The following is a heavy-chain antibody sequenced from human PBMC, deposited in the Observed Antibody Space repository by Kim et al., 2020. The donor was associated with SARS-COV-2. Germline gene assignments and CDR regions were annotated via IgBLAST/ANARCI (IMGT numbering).Heavy chain of an antibody. CDR1: GFTFSNHG. CDR2: ISDSSGSI. V-gene: IGHV3-23*01. CDR3: GKCSGGNCLDYYFDD. D-gene: IGHD2-15*01. J-gene: IGHJ4*02. Sequence: GGSLRLSCAASGFTFSNHGMSWVRQAPGNGLEWVSVISDSSGSIYYVDSVKGRFTISRDNSKNTVYLQMNSLRVEDTAVYYCGKCSGGNCLDYYFDDWGQGTLVTVSS.